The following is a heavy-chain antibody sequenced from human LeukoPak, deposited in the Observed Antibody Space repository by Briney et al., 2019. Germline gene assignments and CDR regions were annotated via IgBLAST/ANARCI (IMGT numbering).Heavy chain of an antibody. J-gene: IGHJ4*02. CDR1: GGSISSYY. Sequence: SETLSLTCTVSGGSISSYYWSWIRQPPGKGLEWIGYIYYSRSTNYNPSLKSRVTISVDTSKNQFSLKLSSVTAADTAVYYCARQGRDGYNSPFDYWGQGTLVTVSS. D-gene: IGHD5-12*01. CDR3: ARQGRDGYNSPFDY. CDR2: IYYSRST. V-gene: IGHV4-59*08.